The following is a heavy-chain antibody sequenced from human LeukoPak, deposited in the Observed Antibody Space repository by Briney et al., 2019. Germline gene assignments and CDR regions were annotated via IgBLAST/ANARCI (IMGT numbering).Heavy chain of an antibody. D-gene: IGHD5-12*01. V-gene: IGHV3-48*04. CDR3: ARVPSLYGYDIYFDY. Sequence: GGSLRLSCAASGFTFSNYTMTWVRQAPGKGLEWVSYISTSGSSIYYADSVKGRFTISRDNAKNSLYLQMNSLRAEDTAVYYCARVPSLYGYDIYFDYWGQGTLVTVSS. CDR1: GFTFSNYT. J-gene: IGHJ4*02. CDR2: ISTSGSSI.